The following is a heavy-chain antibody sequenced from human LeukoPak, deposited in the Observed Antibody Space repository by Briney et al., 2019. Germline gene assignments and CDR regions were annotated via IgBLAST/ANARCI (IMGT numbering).Heavy chain of an antibody. CDR3: ARDVSGGDLSP. V-gene: IGHV4-4*02. Sequence: PSETLSLTCAVSGGSISSSNWWSWVRQPPGKGLEWIGEIYHSGSTNYNPSLKSRVTISVDTSKNQFSLKLSSVTAADTAVYYCARDVSGGDLSPWGQGTLVTVSS. CDR2: IYHSGST. CDR1: GGSISSSNW. D-gene: IGHD2-21*02. J-gene: IGHJ5*02.